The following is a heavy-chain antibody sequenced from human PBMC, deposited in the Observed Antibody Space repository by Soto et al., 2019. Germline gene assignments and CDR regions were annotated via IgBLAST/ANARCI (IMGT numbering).Heavy chain of an antibody. CDR1: GSTFSSYD. D-gene: IGHD4-17*01. CDR3: AIDSGSR. CDR2: IIHISGTA. V-gene: IGHV1-69*13. Sequence: SVNVSCKASGSTFSSYDISWVRQAPGQGLEWMGAIIHISGTANYAQKFQDRVTITADEATSTAYMELSSLRSEDTAVYYGAIDSGSRWGQGTLVTVSS. J-gene: IGHJ4*02.